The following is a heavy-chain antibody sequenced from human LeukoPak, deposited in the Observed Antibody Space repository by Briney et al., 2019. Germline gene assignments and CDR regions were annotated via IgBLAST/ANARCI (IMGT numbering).Heavy chain of an antibody. J-gene: IGHJ5*02. D-gene: IGHD2-2*01. CDR1: GFTLISDW. V-gene: IGHV3-7*01. CDR3: ARDDEYCSSTSCYPNNLFDP. Sequence: GGSLRHSCAASGFTLISDWMSWVRPAPGKGREGVSHIKQDGSEKYNVHTVKGRGTISRDKAKNSLYLHMNSLREEDTPVYYCARDDEYCSSTSCYPNNLFDPWGQGTLVTVSS. CDR2: IKQDGSEK.